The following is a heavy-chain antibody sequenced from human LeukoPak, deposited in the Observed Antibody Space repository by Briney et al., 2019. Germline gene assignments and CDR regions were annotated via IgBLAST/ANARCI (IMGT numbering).Heavy chain of an antibody. CDR3: AMTPRYSSSWYLFDY. CDR1: GFTFSSYA. CDR2: ISGSGGST. J-gene: IGHJ4*02. D-gene: IGHD6-13*01. V-gene: IGHV3-23*01. Sequence: GGSLRLSCGASGFTFSSYAMSWVRRAPGKGLEWVSAISGSGGSTYYADAVKGRFTISRDNSKNTLYLQMNSLRAEDTAVYYCAMTPRYSSSWYLFDYWGQGTLVTVSS.